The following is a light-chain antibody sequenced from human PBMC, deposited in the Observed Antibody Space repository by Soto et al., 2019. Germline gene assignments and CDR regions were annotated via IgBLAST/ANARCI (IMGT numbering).Light chain of an antibody. CDR2: EAS. CDR3: SSYTISSTLVV. V-gene: IGLV2-14*01. J-gene: IGLJ2*01. CDR1: SGDIGGYDY. Sequence: QSALTQPPSASGSPGQSVTISCTGTSGDIGGYDYVSWYQQHPDKAPKLMIYEASNRPSGVSNRFSGSQSGNTASLTISRLQAEDEADYYCSSYTISSTLVVFGGGTKLTVL.